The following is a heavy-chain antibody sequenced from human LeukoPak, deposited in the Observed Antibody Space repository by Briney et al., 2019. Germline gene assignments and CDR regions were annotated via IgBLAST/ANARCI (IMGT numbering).Heavy chain of an antibody. J-gene: IGHJ6*03. Sequence: SGGSLRLSCAASGFTFSDHYMDWVRQAPGKGLEWVGRTRNKPHKYTTEYAASVKGRFIVSRDDSKSIAYLQMNSLKTEDTAVYYCTRAIAAAPNGFYYYYYMDVWGKGTTVTVSS. D-gene: IGHD6-13*01. V-gene: IGHV3-72*01. CDR2: TRNKPHKYTT. CDR3: TRAIAAAPNGFYYYYYMDV. CDR1: GFTFSDHY.